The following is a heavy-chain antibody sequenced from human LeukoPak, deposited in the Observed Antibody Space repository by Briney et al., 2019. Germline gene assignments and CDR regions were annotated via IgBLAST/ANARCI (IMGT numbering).Heavy chain of an antibody. CDR1: GGSISSYY. Sequence: SETLSLTCTVSGGSISSYYWSWIRQPPGKGLEWIGYIYYSGSTNYNPSLKSRVTISVGTSKNQFSLKLSPVTAADTAVYYCAREVVVVPAAPVYYYYYYMDVWGKGTTVTVSS. V-gene: IGHV4-59*01. CDR2: IYYSGST. CDR3: AREVVVVPAAPVYYYYYYMDV. J-gene: IGHJ6*03. D-gene: IGHD2-2*01.